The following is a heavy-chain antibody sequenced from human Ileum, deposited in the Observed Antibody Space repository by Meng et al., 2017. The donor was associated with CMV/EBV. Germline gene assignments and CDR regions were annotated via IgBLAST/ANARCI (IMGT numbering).Heavy chain of an antibody. V-gene: IGHV3-23*01. D-gene: IGHD5/OR15-5a*01. CDR3: TVDIVSRFDY. CDR2: LSATGHST. CDR1: GFTFNTYA. J-gene: IGHJ4*02. Sequence: GESLKISCTASGFTFNTYALNWVRQAPGKGLEWVSALSATGHSTYYADSVKGRFTISRDNSKNTLYLQMNSLRAEDTAVYYCTVDIVSRFDYWGQGTLVTVSS.